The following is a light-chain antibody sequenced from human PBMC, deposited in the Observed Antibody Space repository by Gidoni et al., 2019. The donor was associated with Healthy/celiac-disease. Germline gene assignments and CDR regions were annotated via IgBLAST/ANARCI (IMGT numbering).Light chain of an antibody. CDR2: LGS. J-gene: IGKJ1*01. Sequence: DIVMTQSPLSLPVTPGERASISCRSSQSLLHSNGYTYLDWYLQKPGQAPQLLIYLGSNRASGVPDRFSGSGSGTDFTLKISRVEAEDVGVYYCMQDLQSPWTFGQGTKVEIK. V-gene: IGKV2-28*01. CDR1: QSLLHSNGYTY. CDR3: MQDLQSPWT.